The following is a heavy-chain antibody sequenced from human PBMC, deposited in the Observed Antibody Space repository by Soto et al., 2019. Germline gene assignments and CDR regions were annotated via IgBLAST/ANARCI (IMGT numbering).Heavy chain of an antibody. J-gene: IGHJ4*02. Sequence: AGGSQRLSCAASGFTASSNYMSWVRQDPGKGLEXVXXXYXGXXXYXXXXVKGRFTISRDNSKNTLYLQMNSLRAEDTAVYYCALVDTAMVVYYWGQGTLVTVSS. CDR3: ALVDTAMVVYY. D-gene: IGHD5-18*01. CDR1: GFTASSNY. V-gene: IGHV3-53*01. CDR2: XYXGXXX.